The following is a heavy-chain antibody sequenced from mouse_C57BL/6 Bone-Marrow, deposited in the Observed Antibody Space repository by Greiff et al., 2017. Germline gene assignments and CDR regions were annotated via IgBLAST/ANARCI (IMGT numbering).Heavy chain of an antibody. CDR2: IDPSDSYT. J-gene: IGHJ2*01. V-gene: IGHV1-50*01. D-gene: IGHD2-1*01. Sequence: VQLQQPGAELVKPGASVKLSCKASGYTFTSYWMQWVKQRPGQGLEWIGEIDPSDSYTNYNQKFKGKATLTVDTSSSTAYMQRSSLTSEDSAVYCCAVYYGNCACDYWGQGTTLTVSS. CDR3: AVYYGNCACDY. CDR1: GYTFTSYW.